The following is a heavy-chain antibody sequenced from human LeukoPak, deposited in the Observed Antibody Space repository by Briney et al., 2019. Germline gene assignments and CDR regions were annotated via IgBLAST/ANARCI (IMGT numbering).Heavy chain of an antibody. Sequence: SGGSLRLSCAASGFTFSSYTIHWVRQPPGKGLEWVAVISFDGSNKYYADSVKGRFTISRDNSKNTLYLQMNSLRAEDTAVYYCARDRTEYDFWSGYYNGPFDYWGQGTLVTVSS. CDR1: GFTFSSYT. CDR2: ISFDGSNK. V-gene: IGHV3-30-3*01. CDR3: ARDRTEYDFWSGYYNGPFDY. J-gene: IGHJ4*02. D-gene: IGHD3-3*01.